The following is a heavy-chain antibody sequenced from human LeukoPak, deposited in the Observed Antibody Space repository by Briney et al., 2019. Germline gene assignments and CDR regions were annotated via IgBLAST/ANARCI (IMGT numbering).Heavy chain of an antibody. CDR1: GFTFSNFA. Sequence: GRSLRLSCAASGFTFSNFAMHWVRQAPGKGLEWVAVISYDGSNKYYADSVKGRFTISGDNSKNTLYLQMNSLRAEDTAVYYCAKGASVFDYWGQGTLVTVSS. CDR2: ISYDGSNK. V-gene: IGHV3-30*04. J-gene: IGHJ4*02. CDR3: AKGASVFDY.